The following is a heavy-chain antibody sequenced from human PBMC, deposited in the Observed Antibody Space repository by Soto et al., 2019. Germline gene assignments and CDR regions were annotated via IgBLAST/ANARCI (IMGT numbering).Heavy chain of an antibody. CDR2: ISSDGGST. Sequence: GGSLRLSCSASGFTFSSYAMHWGRPAPGKGLEYFSAISSDGGSTYYADSVKGRFTISRDNSKNTLYLQMSSLRAEDTAVYYCVKDRLAVAGPQPFDYWGQGTLVTVSS. V-gene: IGHV3-64D*08. CDR3: VKDRLAVAGPQPFDY. J-gene: IGHJ4*02. CDR1: GFTFSSYA. D-gene: IGHD6-19*01.